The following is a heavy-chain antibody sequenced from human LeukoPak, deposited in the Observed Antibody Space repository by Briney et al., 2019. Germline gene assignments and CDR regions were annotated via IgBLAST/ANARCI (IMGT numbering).Heavy chain of an antibody. V-gene: IGHV4-59*02. D-gene: IGHD2-15*01. Sequence: PSETLSLTCSVSGGSVTSYYWSWIRQPPGKGLEWIGYISYSGSTNYNPSLKSRVSISIDTSKNQFSLKLSSVTAADTAVYYCASGGYCSSGSCYPNWFDPWGQGTLVTVSS. J-gene: IGHJ5*02. CDR3: ASGGYCSSGSCYPNWFDP. CDR2: ISYSGST. CDR1: GGSVTSYY.